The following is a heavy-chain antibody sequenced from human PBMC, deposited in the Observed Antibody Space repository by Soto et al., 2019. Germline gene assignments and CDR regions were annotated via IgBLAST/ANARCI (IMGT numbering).Heavy chain of an antibody. CDR1: GFTFSSYS. Sequence: EVQLVESGGGLVQPGGSLRLSCAASGFTFSSYSMNWVRQAPGKGLEWVSYISSSSSTIYYADSVKGRFTISRDNTKNSLYLQMNSLSDDDTAVYYCARDRGIAVAGTGWYFDLWGRGTLVTVSS. D-gene: IGHD6-19*01. J-gene: IGHJ2*01. CDR3: ARDRGIAVAGTGWYFDL. CDR2: ISSSSSTI. V-gene: IGHV3-48*02.